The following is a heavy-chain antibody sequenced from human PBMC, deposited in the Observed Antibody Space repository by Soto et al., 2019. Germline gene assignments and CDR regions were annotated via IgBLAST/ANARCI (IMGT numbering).Heavy chain of an antibody. CDR3: ARQNYYGDHDC. CDR1: GGSISSNTYY. CDR2: NFYSGNT. J-gene: IGHJ4*02. V-gene: IGHV4-39*01. D-gene: IGHD3-10*01. Sequence: QLQLQESGPGLVRPSETLSLSCTVSGGSISSNTYYWGWIRQPPGKGLEWIGSNFYSGNTYNNSSLKRRVSISVDTSKNQLSLRLSSVTAADSAIYYCARQNYYGDHDCWGQGTLVTVSS.